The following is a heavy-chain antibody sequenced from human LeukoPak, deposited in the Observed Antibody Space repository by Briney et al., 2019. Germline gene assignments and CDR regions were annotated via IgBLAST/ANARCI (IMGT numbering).Heavy chain of an antibody. V-gene: IGHV3-48*03. CDR3: AKDGAWLRFDD. CDR2: ISSSGSTI. J-gene: IGHJ4*02. CDR1: GFTFSSYE. Sequence: GGSLRLSCAASGFTFSSYEMNWVRQAPGKGLEWVSYISSSGSTIYYADSVKGRFTISRDDYKNTMYLQMKNLRAEDTAVYYCAKDGAWLRFDDWGQGILVTVSS. D-gene: IGHD5-12*01.